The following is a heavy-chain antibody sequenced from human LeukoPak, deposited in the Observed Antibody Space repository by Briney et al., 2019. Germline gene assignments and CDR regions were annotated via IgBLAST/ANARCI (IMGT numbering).Heavy chain of an antibody. CDR3: AEDRPWFDP. Sequence: PGGPLRLSCAASGFTFSIYGMHWVRQAPGKGLEWVAVISYDGSNKYYADSVKGRFTISRDNSKNTLYLQMNNLRAEDTAGYYCAEDRPWFDPWGQGTLVTVSS. CDR1: GFTFSIYG. CDR2: ISYDGSNK. V-gene: IGHV3-30*18. J-gene: IGHJ5*02. D-gene: IGHD6-6*01.